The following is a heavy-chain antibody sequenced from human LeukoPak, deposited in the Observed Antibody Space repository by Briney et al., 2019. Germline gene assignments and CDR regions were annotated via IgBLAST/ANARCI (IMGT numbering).Heavy chain of an antibody. V-gene: IGHV3-66*01. CDR2: IYSYGST. Sequence: PGGSLRLSCAASGFTVSSNFMSWVRQAPGKGLEWVSVIYSYGSTYYADSVKGRFTISRDDSKNTVYLQMNSLRAEDTAVYYCARGNYVWGNYPGAFDIWGRGTMVTVSS. D-gene: IGHD3-16*02. CDR3: ARGNYVWGNYPGAFDI. J-gene: IGHJ3*02. CDR1: GFTVSSNF.